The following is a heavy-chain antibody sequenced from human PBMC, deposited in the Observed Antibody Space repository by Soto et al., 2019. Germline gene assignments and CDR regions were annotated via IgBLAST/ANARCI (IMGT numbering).Heavy chain of an antibody. J-gene: IGHJ6*02. CDR1: GCSINNYY. CDR2: IYYSGSI. D-gene: IGHD3-10*01. Sequence: TPSPTCPVSGCSINNYYLSWIRQPPGEGLEWIGYIYYSGSIKYNPSLKSRVTISVDTSKNQFSLKVSSVTAADTAVYYCARSGLVWYQGDYYGMDVWGQGTTVTVSS. CDR3: ARSGLVWYQGDYYGMDV. V-gene: IGHV4-59*01.